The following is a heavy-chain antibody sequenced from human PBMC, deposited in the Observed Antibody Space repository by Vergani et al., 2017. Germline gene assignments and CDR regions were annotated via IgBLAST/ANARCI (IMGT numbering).Heavy chain of an antibody. D-gene: IGHD4-17*01. CDR3: AKTFTVNPAEYFQH. J-gene: IGHJ1*01. CDR1: GCTFSSYG. CDR2: IRYDGSNK. V-gene: IGHV3-30*02. Sequence: QVQLVESGGGVVQPGGSLRLSCAASGCTFSSYGMHWVRQAPGKGLEWVAFIRYDGSNKYYADSVKGRFTISRDNSKNTLYLQMNSLRAEDTAVYYCAKTFTVNPAEYFQHWGQGTLVTVSS.